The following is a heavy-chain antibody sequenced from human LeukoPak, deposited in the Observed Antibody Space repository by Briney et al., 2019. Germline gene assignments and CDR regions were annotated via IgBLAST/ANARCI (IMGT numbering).Heavy chain of an antibody. CDR3: ARDLREFARRFDY. CDR2: IYYSGST. Sequence: SETLSLTCTVSGGSIRSSSYYWGWIRQPPGKGLEWIGNIYYSGSTYYNPSLKSRVTISVDTSKNQFSLKLSSVTAADTAVYSCARDLREFARRFDYWGQGTLVTVSS. D-gene: IGHD2/OR15-2a*01. V-gene: IGHV4-39*07. J-gene: IGHJ4*02. CDR1: GGSIRSSSYY.